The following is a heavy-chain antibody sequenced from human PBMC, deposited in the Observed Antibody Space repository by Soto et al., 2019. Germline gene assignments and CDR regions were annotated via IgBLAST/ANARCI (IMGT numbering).Heavy chain of an antibody. D-gene: IGHD6-13*01. CDR3: ARSGGEQQLASDY. CDR1: GFTFSIYD. J-gene: IGHJ4*02. CDR2: IGIAGET. V-gene: IGHV3-13*01. Sequence: GGSLRLSCVASGFTFSIYDMHWVRQATGKGLEWVSAIGIAGETYYSGSVKGRFTISRENAKNSLYLQMNSLRAEDTAVYYCARSGGEQQLASDYWGQGTLVTVSS.